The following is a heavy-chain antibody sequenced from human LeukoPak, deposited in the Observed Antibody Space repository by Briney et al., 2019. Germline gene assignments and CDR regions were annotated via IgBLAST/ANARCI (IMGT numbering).Heavy chain of an antibody. CDR3: ARRDTTLVRGVPNWFDP. CDR1: GGSISGYY. D-gene: IGHD3-10*01. V-gene: IGHV4-34*01. CDR2: VNHSGSS. Sequence: SETLSLTCTVSGGSISGYYWSWIRQPPGKGLEWIGEVNHSGSSNYNSSLKRRVTISIDKSKNQFSLKLSSVTAADTAVYYCARRDTTLVRGVPNWFDPWGQGTLVTVSS. J-gene: IGHJ5*02.